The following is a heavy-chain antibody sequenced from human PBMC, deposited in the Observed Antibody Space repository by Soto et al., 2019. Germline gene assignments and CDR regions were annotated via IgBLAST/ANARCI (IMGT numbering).Heavy chain of an antibody. Sequence: SETLSLTCTVSGGSISSGGYYWSWIRQHPGKGLEWIGYIYYSGSTYYNTSLKSRVTISVDTSKKQISLKMSSVTAADTSVYFCSRIYCSSTSCYGGAFDIWGQGTMVTVSS. J-gene: IGHJ3*02. V-gene: IGHV4-31*03. CDR1: GGSISSGGYY. CDR2: IYYSGST. CDR3: SRIYCSSTSCYGGAFDI. D-gene: IGHD2-2*01.